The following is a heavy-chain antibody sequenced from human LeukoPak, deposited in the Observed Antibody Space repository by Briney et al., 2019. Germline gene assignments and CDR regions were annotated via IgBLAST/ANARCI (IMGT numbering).Heavy chain of an antibody. J-gene: IGHJ6*04. CDR1: GFTFSSYS. Sequence: GGSLRLSCAASGFTFSSYSMTWVRQAPGKGLEWVSTITSSSSPIYCADSVRGRFTISRDNAKNLVYLQMNSLRVEDTAVYYCAREGQRLDYGMDVWGKGTTVTVSS. V-gene: IGHV3-21*01. CDR2: ITSSSSPI. D-gene: IGHD6-25*01. CDR3: AREGQRLDYGMDV.